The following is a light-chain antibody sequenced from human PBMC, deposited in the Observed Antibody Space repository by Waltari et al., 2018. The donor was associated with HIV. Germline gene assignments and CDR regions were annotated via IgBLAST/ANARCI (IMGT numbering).Light chain of an antibody. V-gene: IGLV6-57*01. CDR3: QSHDNKSLYV. CDR1: SGNIASSY. J-gene: IGLJ1*01. CDR2: ANN. Sequence: NFILTQPHSVSESPGKTVTISCTRSSGNIASSYVQWYQQRPGSSPTTVIYANNQRPPGVPERCSVSSDSDSNSASLTISGLRAEDEADYYGQSHDNKSLYVFGGRTYVTV.